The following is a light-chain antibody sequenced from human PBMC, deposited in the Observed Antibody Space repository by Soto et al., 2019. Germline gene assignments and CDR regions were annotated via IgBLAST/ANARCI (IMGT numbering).Light chain of an antibody. CDR2: DVS. J-gene: IGLJ2*01. V-gene: IGLV2-14*01. CDR1: SSDVGGYNY. CDR3: SSYTSSSTLRGV. Sequence: QSALTQPASVSGSPGQSITISCTGTSSDVGGYNYVSWYQQHPGKAPKLMIYDVSNRPSGVSNRFSGSKSGNTASLTISGLQAEDEVDYYCSSYTSSSTLRGVFGGGTKLTVL.